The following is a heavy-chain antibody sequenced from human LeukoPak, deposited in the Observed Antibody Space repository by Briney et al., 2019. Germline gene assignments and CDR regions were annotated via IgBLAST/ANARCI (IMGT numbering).Heavy chain of an antibody. CDR2: IIPIFGTA. CDR3: ARVRDGYNSLDY. J-gene: IGHJ4*02. CDR1: GGTFSSYA. Sequence: ASVKVSCKASGGTFSSYAISWVRQAPGQGLEWMGGIIPIFGTANYAQKFQGRVTITADESTSTAYMELSSLRSEDTAVYYCARVRDGYNSLDYWGKGTLVTVSS. D-gene: IGHD5-24*01. V-gene: IGHV1-69*13.